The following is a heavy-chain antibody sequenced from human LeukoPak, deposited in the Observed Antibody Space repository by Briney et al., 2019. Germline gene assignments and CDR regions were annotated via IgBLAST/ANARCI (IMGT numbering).Heavy chain of an antibody. J-gene: IGHJ4*02. CDR1: GYTFTSYD. Sequence: ASVKLSCKASGYTFTSYDINWVRQATGQGIEWMGWMNPNSGNTGYAQKFQGRVTISRNTSISTASMELSSLRSEDTAVYYCARGTSSSPTDYWGQGTLVTVSS. CDR2: MNPNSGNT. V-gene: IGHV1-8*03. D-gene: IGHD6-6*01. CDR3: ARGTSSSPTDY.